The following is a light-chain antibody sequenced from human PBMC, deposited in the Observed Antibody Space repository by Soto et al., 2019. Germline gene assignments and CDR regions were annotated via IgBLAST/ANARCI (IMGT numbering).Light chain of an antibody. CDR1: QRINIY. Sequence: DIQMTQSPSSLSTSVGDRVTITCRASQRINIYLNWYRQKPGKAPELLIYSASNLQSGVPSRFSGSGSGTDFTLTISSLQPEDFATYYCQQSFSTPTVGQGTRLEIK. J-gene: IGKJ5*01. CDR2: SAS. V-gene: IGKV1-39*01. CDR3: QQSFSTPT.